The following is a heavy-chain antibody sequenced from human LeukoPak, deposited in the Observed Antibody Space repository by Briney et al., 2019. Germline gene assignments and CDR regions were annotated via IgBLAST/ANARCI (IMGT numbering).Heavy chain of an antibody. D-gene: IGHD5-24*01. CDR3: AREFREPYYYYMDV. J-gene: IGHJ6*03. CDR2: IIPIFGTA. CDR1: GGTFSSYA. V-gene: IGHV1-69*05. Sequence: WASVKVSCKASGGTFSSYAISWVRQAPGQGLEWMGGIIPIFGTANYAQKFQGRVTITTDESTSTAYMELSSLRSEDTAVYYCAREFREPYYYYMDVWGKGTTVTASS.